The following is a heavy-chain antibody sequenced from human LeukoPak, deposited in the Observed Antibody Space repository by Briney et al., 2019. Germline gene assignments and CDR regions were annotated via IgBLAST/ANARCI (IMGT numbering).Heavy chain of an antibody. D-gene: IGHD3-22*01. V-gene: IGHV4-39*01. J-gene: IGHJ3*02. CDR2: IYYSGST. CDR1: GGSISSSSYY. CDR3: AGGDSSGYYYYDAFDI. Sequence: PSETLSLTCTVSGGSISSSSYYWGWIRQPPGKGLEWIGSIYYSGSTYYNPSLKSRATISVDTSKNQFSLKLSSVTAADTAVYYCAGGDSSGYYYYDAFDIWGQGTMVTVS.